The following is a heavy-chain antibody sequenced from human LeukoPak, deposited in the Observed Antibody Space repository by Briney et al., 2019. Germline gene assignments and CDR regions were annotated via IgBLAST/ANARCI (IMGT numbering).Heavy chain of an antibody. CDR1: GASIRHYY. CDR2: LYHSGSP. CDR3: ATLTGTTYPYYFDF. D-gene: IGHD1-20*01. Sequence: SETLSLTCTVSGASIRHYYWSWIRQPPGKGLEWIGNLYHSGSPNYNPSLKSRVTISIDTAKNQFSLRLRSVTAADTAVYYCATLTGTTYPYYFDFWGQATLVTGSS. V-gene: IGHV4-59*01. J-gene: IGHJ4*02.